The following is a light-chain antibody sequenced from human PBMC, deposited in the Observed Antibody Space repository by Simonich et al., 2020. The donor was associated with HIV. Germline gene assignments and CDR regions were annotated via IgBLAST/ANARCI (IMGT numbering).Light chain of an antibody. CDR3: QQANSFPYT. J-gene: IGKJ2*01. Sequence: DIQMTQSPSSLSSSVGEEVTITCRASQGVSSWLDRYQQKPGKAPKLLIYAASSLQSGVPSRFRGSGSGTDFTLTISSLQPEDFATYYCQQANSFPYTFGQGTKVEIK. V-gene: IGKV1-12*01. CDR2: AAS. CDR1: QGVSSW.